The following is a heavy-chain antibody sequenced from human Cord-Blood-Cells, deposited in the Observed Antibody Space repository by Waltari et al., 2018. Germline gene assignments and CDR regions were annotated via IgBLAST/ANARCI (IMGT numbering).Heavy chain of an antibody. D-gene: IGHD3-22*01. Sequence: QVRLVQSGAEVKKPGASVKVSCKASGYTFTGYYMHWVRKAPGQGLEWMGLSNPNSGGTDYAQKVQGWVTMTSDTSISTAYMELSRLRSDDTAVYYCARESHSSGYYFDYWGQGTLVTVSS. CDR3: ARESHSSGYYFDY. V-gene: IGHV1-2*04. CDR2: SNPNSGGT. CDR1: GYTFTGYY. J-gene: IGHJ4*02.